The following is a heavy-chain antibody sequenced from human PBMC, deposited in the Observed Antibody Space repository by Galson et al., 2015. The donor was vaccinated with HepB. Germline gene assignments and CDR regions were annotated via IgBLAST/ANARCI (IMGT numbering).Heavy chain of an antibody. D-gene: IGHD6-19*01. V-gene: IGHV3-66*01. CDR2: IYSGGST. Sequence: SLRLSCAASGFTVSSNYMSWVRQAPGKGLEWVSVIYSGGSTYYADSVKGRFTISRDNSKNTLYLQMNSLRAEDTAVYYCARWIAVAGIFDYWGQGTLVTVSS. CDR3: ARWIAVAGIFDY. CDR1: GFTVSSNY. J-gene: IGHJ4*02.